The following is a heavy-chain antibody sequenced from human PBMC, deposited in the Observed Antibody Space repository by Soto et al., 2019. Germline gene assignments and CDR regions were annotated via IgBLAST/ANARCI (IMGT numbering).Heavy chain of an antibody. J-gene: IGHJ4*02. CDR2: INRDGNEK. Sequence: GGSLRLSCAASGFTFSSYWMSWVRQAPGKGLQWVANINRDGNEKYYVDSLKGRFTISRDNAENSLYLQMNTLRAEDTAVYYGARAPDGSGSYYYFDGWGQGTLVTVSS. D-gene: IGHD3-22*01. V-gene: IGHV3-7*03. CDR3: ARAPDGSGSYYYFDG. CDR1: GFTFSSYW.